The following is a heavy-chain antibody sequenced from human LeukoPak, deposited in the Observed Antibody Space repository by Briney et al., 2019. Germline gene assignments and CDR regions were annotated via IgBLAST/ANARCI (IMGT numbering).Heavy chain of an antibody. V-gene: IGHV4-4*02. D-gene: IGHD6-19*01. CDR2: IYHSGST. Sequence: PSETLSLTCAVSGGSISSSNWWSWVRQPPGKGLEWIGEIYHSGSTNYNPSLKSRVTISVDKSKNQFSLKLSSVTAADTAVYYCARGSSGWYDDYYYYYYMDVWGKGTTVTVSS. J-gene: IGHJ6*03. CDR1: GGSISSSNW. CDR3: ARGSSGWYDDYYYYYYMDV.